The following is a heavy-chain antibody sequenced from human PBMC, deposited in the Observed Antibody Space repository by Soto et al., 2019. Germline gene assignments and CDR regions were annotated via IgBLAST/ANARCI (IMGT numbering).Heavy chain of an antibody. Sequence: SETLSLTCTVSGGSISSGGYYWSWIRQHPGKGLEWIGYIYYSGSTYYNPSLKSRVTISVDTSKNQFSLKLSSVTAADTAVYYCARVSISGRRLAGSENYFGYWGQGTLVTVSS. V-gene: IGHV4-31*03. CDR3: ARVSISGRRLAGSENYFGY. CDR2: IYYSGST. CDR1: GGSISSGGYY. J-gene: IGHJ4*02.